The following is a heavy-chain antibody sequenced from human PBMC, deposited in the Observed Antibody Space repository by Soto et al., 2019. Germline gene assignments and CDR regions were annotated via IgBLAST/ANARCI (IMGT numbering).Heavy chain of an antibody. V-gene: IGHV3-53*01. CDR3: ARDNLGTGVERLYYYGMDV. CDR1: GFTVSSNY. Sequence: PGGSLRLSCAASGFTVSSNYMSWVRQAPGKGLEWVSVIYSGGSTYYADSVKGRFTISRDNSKNTLYLQMNSLRAEDTAVYYCARDNLGTGVERLYYYGMDVWGQGTTVTAP. J-gene: IGHJ6*02. CDR2: IYSGGST. D-gene: IGHD1-1*01.